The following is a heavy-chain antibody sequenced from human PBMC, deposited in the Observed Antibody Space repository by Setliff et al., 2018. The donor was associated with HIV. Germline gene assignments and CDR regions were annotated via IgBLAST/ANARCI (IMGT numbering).Heavy chain of an antibody. J-gene: IGHJ3*01. V-gene: IGHV4-28*03. CDR3: ARGWGHDGFDF. Sequence: SETLSLTCTVSGGSISTSNWWGWIRQTPGKGLEWIGYIYYSGNPFYNPSLRSRVTISLDTSKNQFSLKLSSVTAADTAAYYCARGWGHDGFDFWGQGTMVTVSS. CDR1: GGSISTSNW. CDR2: IYYSGNP. D-gene: IGHD7-27*01.